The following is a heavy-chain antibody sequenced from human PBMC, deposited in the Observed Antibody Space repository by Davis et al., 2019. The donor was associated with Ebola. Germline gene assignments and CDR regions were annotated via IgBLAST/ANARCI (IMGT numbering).Heavy chain of an antibody. Sequence: PGGSLRLSCTDSVITFSSYAMTWVRQAPGKGLEWVAVISYDGSNKYYADSVKGRFTISRHNSKNMLYLQMNSLRPEDTAVYHCARGITVAGSYYFDYWGQGTLVTVSS. J-gene: IGHJ4*02. V-gene: IGHV3-30*14. CDR3: ARGITVAGSYYFDY. CDR2: ISYDGSNK. CDR1: VITFSSYA. D-gene: IGHD6-19*01.